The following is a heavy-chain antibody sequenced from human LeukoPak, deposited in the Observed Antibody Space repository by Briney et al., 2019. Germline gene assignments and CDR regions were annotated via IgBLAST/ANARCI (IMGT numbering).Heavy chain of an antibody. CDR3: ARREWELPFDY. V-gene: IGHV4-38-2*02. CDR1: GYSISSIHC. Sequence: SETLSLTCTVSGYSISSIHCWGWMRQPPGEGLEWIGNICQSGSTYYNPSLKSRVTISVDTSKNQFSLKLSSVTAADTAVYYCARREWELPFDYWGQGTLVTVSS. D-gene: IGHD1-26*01. J-gene: IGHJ4*02. CDR2: ICQSGST.